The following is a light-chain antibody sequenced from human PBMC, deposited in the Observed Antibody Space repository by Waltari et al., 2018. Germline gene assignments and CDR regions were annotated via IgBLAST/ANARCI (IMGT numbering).Light chain of an antibody. CDR2: EDT. Sequence: QSALTQPASVSGSPGQSITISCTGTSSDVGTYNLVSWYQQHPGKAPKLMIYEDTKRPSGFSNRFSGSKSGNTASLTSSGLQAEDEADYYCCSYAGSSIWVFGGGTELTVL. V-gene: IGLV2-23*01. CDR1: SSDVGTYNL. CDR3: CSYAGSSIWV. J-gene: IGLJ3*02.